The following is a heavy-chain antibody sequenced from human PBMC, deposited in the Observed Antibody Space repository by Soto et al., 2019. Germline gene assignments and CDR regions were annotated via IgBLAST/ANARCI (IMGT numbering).Heavy chain of an antibody. V-gene: IGHV3-48*01. Sequence: GGSLRLSCAASGFTFSAYSMNWVRQAPGKGLEWVSYISSSGSTTYYADSVKGRFTISRDNAKNTLYLQMNSLRVEDTAVYYCARDRPGDEGDGFDIWGHGTMVTVSS. CDR1: GFTFSAYS. CDR3: ARDRPGDEGDGFDI. CDR2: ISSSGSTT. D-gene: IGHD3-10*01. J-gene: IGHJ3*02.